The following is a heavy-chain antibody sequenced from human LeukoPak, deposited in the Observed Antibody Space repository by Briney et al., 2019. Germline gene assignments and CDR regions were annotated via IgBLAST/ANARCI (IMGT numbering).Heavy chain of an antibody. J-gene: IGHJ4*02. V-gene: IGHV4-59*01. CDR2: IYYSGST. CDR1: GGSISIYY. CDR3: ARANPIYYYDSSGYSQYYFDY. Sequence: PSETLSLTCTVSGGSISIYYWSWIRQPPGKGLEWIGYIYYSGSTNYNPSLKSRVTISVDTSKNQFSLKLSSVTAADTAVYYCARANPIYYYDSSGYSQYYFDYWGQGTLVTVSS. D-gene: IGHD3-22*01.